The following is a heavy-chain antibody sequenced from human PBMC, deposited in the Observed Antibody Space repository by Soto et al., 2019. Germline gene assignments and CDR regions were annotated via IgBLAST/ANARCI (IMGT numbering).Heavy chain of an antibody. CDR2: IIPILGIA. CDR3: AITNSYYYDSSGYYYDY. D-gene: IGHD3-22*01. CDR1: GGTFSSYT. V-gene: IGHV1-69*02. J-gene: IGHJ4*02. Sequence: SVKVSCKASGGTFSSYTISWVRQAPGQGLEWMGRIIPILGIANYAQKFQGRVTITADKSTSTAYMELSSLRSEDTAVYYCAITNSYYYDSSGYYYDYWGQGTLVTVSS.